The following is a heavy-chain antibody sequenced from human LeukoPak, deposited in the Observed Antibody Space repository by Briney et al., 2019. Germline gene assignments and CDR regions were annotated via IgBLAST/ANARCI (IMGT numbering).Heavy chain of an antibody. D-gene: IGHD3-3*01. CDR2: IIPIFGTA. Sequence: SVKVSCKASGGTFSSYAISWVRQAPGQGLEWMGGIIPIFGTANYAQKFQGRVTITADKSTSTAYMELSSLRSEDTAVYYCARDQGYDFWSGYSLDYWGQGTLVTVSS. CDR3: ARDQGYDFWSGYSLDY. V-gene: IGHV1-69*06. CDR1: GGTFSSYA. J-gene: IGHJ4*02.